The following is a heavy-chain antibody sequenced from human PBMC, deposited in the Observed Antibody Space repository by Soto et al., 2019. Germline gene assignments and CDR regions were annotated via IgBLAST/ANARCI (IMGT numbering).Heavy chain of an antibody. D-gene: IGHD2-8*01. CDR2: IIPIFGTA. V-gene: IGHV1-69*13. Sequence: ASVKVSCKASGGTFSSYAISWVRQAPGQGLEWMGGIIPIFGTANYAQKFQGRVTITADESTSTAYMELGSLRSEDTAVYYCAGANYCTNGVCPLHITGRVTPATYNWFDPWGQGTLVTVSS. J-gene: IGHJ5*02. CDR3: AGANYCTNGVCPLHITGRVTPATYNWFDP. CDR1: GGTFSSYA.